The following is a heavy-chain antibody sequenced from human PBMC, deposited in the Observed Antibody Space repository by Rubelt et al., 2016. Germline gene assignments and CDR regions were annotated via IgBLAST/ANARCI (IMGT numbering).Heavy chain of an antibody. CDR2: IYYSGST. CDR1: GGSISSSCYY. Sequence: QLQLQESGPGLVKPSETLSLTCTVSGGSISSSCYYWGWIRQPPGKGLEWIGGIYYSGSTYYNPSLKSRVTIAVDTSKNQFSLKLSSVTAADTAVYYCARLYYYYYGMDVWGQGTTVTVSS. CDR3: ARLYYYYYGMDV. V-gene: IGHV4-39*01. J-gene: IGHJ6*02.